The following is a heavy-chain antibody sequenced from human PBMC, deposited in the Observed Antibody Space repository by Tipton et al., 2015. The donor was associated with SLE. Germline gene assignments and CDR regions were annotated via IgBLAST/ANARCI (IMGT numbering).Heavy chain of an antibody. CDR1: GDSLTTNY. Sequence: TLSLTCTVPGDSLTTNYWNWIRQPAGKGLEWIGRIYNSGSTTYSPSLKSRVTISLDTSKNQISLKLSSVTAADTAVYYCARVGASISAFDVWGQGTMVTVSS. V-gene: IGHV4-4*07. D-gene: IGHD1-26*01. J-gene: IGHJ3*01. CDR2: IYNSGST. CDR3: ARVGASISAFDV.